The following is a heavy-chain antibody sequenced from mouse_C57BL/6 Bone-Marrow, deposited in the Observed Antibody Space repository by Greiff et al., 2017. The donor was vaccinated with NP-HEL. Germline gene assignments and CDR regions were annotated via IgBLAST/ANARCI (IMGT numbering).Heavy chain of an antibody. CDR2: IYPGDGDT. Sequence: VQLQQSGPELVKPGASVKISCKASGYAFSSSWMNWVKQRPGKGLEWIGRIYPGDGDTNYNGKLKGKATLTADKSSSTAYMQLSSLTSEDSAVYFCATTGLLHYYYAMDYWGQGTSVTVSS. J-gene: IGHJ4*01. V-gene: IGHV1-82*01. D-gene: IGHD2-3*01. CDR1: GYAFSSSW. CDR3: ATTGLLHYYYAMDY.